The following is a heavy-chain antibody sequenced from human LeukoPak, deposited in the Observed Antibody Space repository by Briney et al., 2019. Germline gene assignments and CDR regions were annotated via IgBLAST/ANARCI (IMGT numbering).Heavy chain of an antibody. J-gene: IGHJ4*02. V-gene: IGHV3-23*01. Sequence: GGSLRLSCAASGFTFSTYAMSWVRQIPGKGLEWVSAISGSDDGTYYADSVKGRFTISRDNAKNTLYLQMNSLRAEDTAVYYCAKGDELNGYYFDYWGQGTLVTVSS. CDR3: AKGDELNGYYFDY. CDR1: GFTFSTYA. CDR2: ISGSDDGT. D-gene: IGHD3-16*01.